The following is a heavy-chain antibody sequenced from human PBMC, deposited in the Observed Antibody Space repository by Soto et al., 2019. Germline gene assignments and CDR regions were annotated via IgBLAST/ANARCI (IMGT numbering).Heavy chain of an antibody. D-gene: IGHD5-12*01. Sequence: QVQLVASGGGVVQPGRSLRLSCAASGFTFSSYAMHWVRQAPGTGLEWVAVISYDGSNKYYADSVKGRFTISRDNSTDTLYLHMNSLRAEDTAVYYSARPPPLGVDNSCFAYGGQGTLVTVSS. CDR3: ARPPPLGVDNSCFAY. CDR2: ISYDGSNK. J-gene: IGHJ4*02. V-gene: IGHV3-30-3*01. CDR1: GFTFSSYA.